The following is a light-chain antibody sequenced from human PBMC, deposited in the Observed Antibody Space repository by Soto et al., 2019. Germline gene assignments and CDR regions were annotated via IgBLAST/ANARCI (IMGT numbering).Light chain of an antibody. J-gene: IGKJ5*01. Sequence: EIVLTQSPVTLSLSPGERATLYCRASQSVSSYLAWYQQRPGQAPRLLIYDASNRATGIPARFSGSGSGTDFTLTIDNLEPEDFAIYYCQQRNNWPPITFGQGTRLEIK. V-gene: IGKV3-11*01. CDR3: QQRNNWPPIT. CDR2: DAS. CDR1: QSVSSY.